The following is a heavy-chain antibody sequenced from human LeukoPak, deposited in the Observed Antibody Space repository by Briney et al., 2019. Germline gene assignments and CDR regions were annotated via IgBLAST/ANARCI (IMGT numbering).Heavy chain of an antibody. CDR2: VSGSGGST. Sequence: PGGSLRLSCAASGFTFSSYGMSWVRQAPGKGLEWVSSVSGSGGSTYYADSVKGRFTISRDNSKNTLYLQMNSLKAEDTAVYFCAKDTEDIVVVVAAIADHWGQGTLVTVSS. J-gene: IGHJ4*02. CDR3: AKDTEDIVVVVAAIADH. D-gene: IGHD2-15*01. CDR1: GFTFSSYG. V-gene: IGHV3-23*01.